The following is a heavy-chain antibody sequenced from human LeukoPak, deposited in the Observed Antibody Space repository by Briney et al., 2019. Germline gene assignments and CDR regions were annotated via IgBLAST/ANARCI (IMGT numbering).Heavy chain of an antibody. D-gene: IGHD3-10*01. CDR2: ISSSANTT. CDR3: AREGASGFDY. CDR1: GFTFSDYY. J-gene: IGHJ4*02. Sequence: GGSLRLSCAASGFTFSDYYMSWIRQAPGKGLEWVSYISSSANTTHYTDSVKGRFTISRDNAKNALSLQMHSLRAEDTAVYYCAREGASGFDYWGRGTLVTVSS. V-gene: IGHV3-11*04.